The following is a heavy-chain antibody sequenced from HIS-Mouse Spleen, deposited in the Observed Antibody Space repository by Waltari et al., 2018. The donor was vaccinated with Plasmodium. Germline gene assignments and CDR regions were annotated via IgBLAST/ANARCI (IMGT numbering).Heavy chain of an antibody. V-gene: IGHV3-7*01. CDR1: GFTVCSYW. CDR2: IKQDGSEK. D-gene: IGHD6-13*01. CDR3: ASSWYWYFDL. J-gene: IGHJ2*01. Sequence: EVQLLESGGGWVQPGGSLRLCGAACGFTVCSYWMIWFRQAPGKGLEWVANIKQDGSEKYYVDSVKGRFTISRDNAKNSLYLQMNSLRAEDTAVYYCASSWYWYFDLWGRGTLVTVSS.